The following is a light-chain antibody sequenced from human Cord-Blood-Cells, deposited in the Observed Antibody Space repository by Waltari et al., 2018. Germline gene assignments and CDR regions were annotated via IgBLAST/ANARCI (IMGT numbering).Light chain of an antibody. J-gene: IGLJ1*01. CDR3: SSYTSSSTLV. CDR2: EVS. Sequence: QSALTQPASVSGSPGQSITISCTGTSSDVGGYNYVSWYQQHPGKAPKLMIYEVSNRPSGVSNRVSGSKSGNTASLTISWLQAEDEADYYCSSYTSSSTLVFGTGTKVTVL. CDR1: SSDVGGYNY. V-gene: IGLV2-14*01.